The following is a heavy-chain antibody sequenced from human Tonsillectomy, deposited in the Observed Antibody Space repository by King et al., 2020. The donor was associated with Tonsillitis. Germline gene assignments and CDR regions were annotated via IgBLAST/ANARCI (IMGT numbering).Heavy chain of an antibody. D-gene: IGHD1-26*01. J-gene: IGHJ4*02. CDR2: ISYDGTNK. Sequence: VQLVQSGGSVVQPGRSLRLSCAASGFTFKNYAMHWVRQAPGKGLEWVAIISYDGTNKFYPDSVKGRFTISRDSSKNTLYLQVNSLRAEDTAVYYCARDRGSWVLDIDYWGQGTLVTVSS. CDR3: ARDRGSWVLDIDY. CDR1: GFTFKNYA. V-gene: IGHV3-30*04.